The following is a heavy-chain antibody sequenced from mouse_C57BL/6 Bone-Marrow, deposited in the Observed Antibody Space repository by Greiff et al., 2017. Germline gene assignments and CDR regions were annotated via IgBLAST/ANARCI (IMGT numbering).Heavy chain of an antibody. CDR3: AGGSFAY. CDR1: GFTFSDYG. V-gene: IGHV5-17*01. J-gene: IGHJ3*01. Sequence: EVKVEESGGGLVKPGGSLKLSCAASGFTFSDYGMHWVRQAPEKGLEWVAYISSGSSTIYYADTVKGRFTISRANTKNTLFLQMTSLRSEDAAMYFCAGGSFAYWGQGTLVTVSA. CDR2: ISSGSSTI.